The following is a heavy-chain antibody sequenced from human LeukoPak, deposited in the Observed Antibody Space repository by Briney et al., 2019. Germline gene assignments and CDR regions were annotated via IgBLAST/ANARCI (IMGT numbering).Heavy chain of an antibody. CDR1: GFTFDDYA. CDR2: ISWNSGSI. Sequence: GGSLRLSCAASGFTFDDYAMHWVRQAPGKGLECVSGISWNSGSIGYADSVKGRFTISRDNSKNTLYLQMNSLRAEDTAVYYCARTLRVPAATYFDSWGQGPLVTVSS. V-gene: IGHV3-9*01. CDR3: ARTLRVPAATYFDS. D-gene: IGHD2-2*01. J-gene: IGHJ4*02.